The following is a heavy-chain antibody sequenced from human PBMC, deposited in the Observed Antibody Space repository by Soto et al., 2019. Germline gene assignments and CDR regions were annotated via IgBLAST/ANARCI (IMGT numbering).Heavy chain of an antibody. CDR3: ARDQGRSITCQLDY. J-gene: IGHJ4*02. V-gene: IGHV3-30-3*01. D-gene: IGHD1-20*01. CDR1: GFTFSTYA. CDR2: ISYDGSNT. Sequence: XLRLSCAVSGFTFSTYAMHWVRQAPGKGLEWVAVISYDGSNTYYADSVKGRFTISRDNMLYLQMNSLRAEDTAVYYCARDQGRSITCQLDYWGQGTLVTVYS.